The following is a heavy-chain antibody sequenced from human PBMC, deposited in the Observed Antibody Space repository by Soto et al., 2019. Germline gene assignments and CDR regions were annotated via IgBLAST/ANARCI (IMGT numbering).Heavy chain of an antibody. CDR2: IYYSGST. J-gene: IGHJ5*02. CDR1: GGSISSSSYY. CDR3: ASRLGYCSGGSCYEGWFDP. Sequence: SETLSLTCTVSGGSISSSSYYWGWIXQPPGKGLEWIGSIYYSGSTYYNPSLKSRVTISVDTSKNQFSLKLSSVTAADTAVYYCASRLGYCSGGSCYEGWFDPWGQGTLVTVSS. D-gene: IGHD2-15*01. V-gene: IGHV4-39*01.